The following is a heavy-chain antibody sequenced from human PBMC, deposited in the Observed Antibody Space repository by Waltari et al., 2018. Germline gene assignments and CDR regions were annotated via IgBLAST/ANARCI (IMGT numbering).Heavy chain of an antibody. CDR2: ISYDGSNK. D-gene: IGHD3-22*01. Sequence: QVQRVESGGGVVQPGRSLGLSCAAYGFPFSRSALHWVLQPPGKGLEWVAVISYDGSNKYYEDSVKGRFTISRDNSTNTLYLQMNSLRAEDTAVYYCARIQYYYDSSGYFDYWGQGTLVTVSS. CDR1: GFPFSRSA. J-gene: IGHJ4*02. V-gene: IGHV3-30-3*01. CDR3: ARIQYYYDSSGYFDY.